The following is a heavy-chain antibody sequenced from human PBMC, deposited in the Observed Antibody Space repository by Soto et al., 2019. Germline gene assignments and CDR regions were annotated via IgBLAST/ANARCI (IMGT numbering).Heavy chain of an antibody. Sequence: EVQLVESGGGVVQPGRSLRLSCSASGFTFDDYAMNWVRQAPGKGLEWVSSISWNSGNIVYADSVSGRFTISRDNAKTSLHLQMNSLTAEDTALYYCSKGASTSCFSAFDLWGQGTRVTVSS. J-gene: IGHJ3*01. D-gene: IGHD2-2*01. CDR1: GFTFDDYA. V-gene: IGHV3-9*01. CDR2: ISWNSGNI. CDR3: SKGASTSCFSAFDL.